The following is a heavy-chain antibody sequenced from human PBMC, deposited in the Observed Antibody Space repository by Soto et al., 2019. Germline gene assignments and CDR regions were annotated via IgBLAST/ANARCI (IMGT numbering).Heavy chain of an antibody. Sequence: SETLSLTCAVYGGSFSGYYWSWIRQPPGKGLEWIGEINHSGSTDYNPSLKSRVTISVDTSKNQFSLKLSSVTAADTAVYYCARGGSVSRYNWNYVTTEYYYYGMDVWGQGTTVTVSS. D-gene: IGHD1-7*01. CDR2: INHSGST. V-gene: IGHV4-34*01. CDR3: ARGGSVSRYNWNYVTTEYYYYGMDV. CDR1: GGSFSGYY. J-gene: IGHJ6*02.